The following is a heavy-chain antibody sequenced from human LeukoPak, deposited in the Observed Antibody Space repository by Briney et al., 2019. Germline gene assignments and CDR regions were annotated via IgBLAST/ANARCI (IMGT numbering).Heavy chain of an antibody. Sequence: GGSLRLSCAASGFTFSSYAMHWVRQAPGKGLEWVAVISYDGSNKYYADSVKGRFTISRDNPKNTLYLQMNSLRAEDTAAYYCARDGSSSCLDYWGQGTLVTVSS. J-gene: IGHJ4*02. V-gene: IGHV3-30-3*01. CDR3: ARDGSSSCLDY. CDR1: GFTFSSYA. CDR2: ISYDGSNK. D-gene: IGHD6-13*01.